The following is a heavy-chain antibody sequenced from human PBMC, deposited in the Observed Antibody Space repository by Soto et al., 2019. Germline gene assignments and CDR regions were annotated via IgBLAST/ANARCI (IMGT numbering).Heavy chain of an antibody. J-gene: IGHJ3*01. Sequence: WRSLRLSCAASGFMCSSCSMNWVRQAPWPSLEWVSSISSGSSYIYYADSVKGRFTISRDNAKNSLYLQMNSLRSEDTAGYYCARPHVDSSGDYEHAFELWGHGTMVTVS. D-gene: IGHD3-22*01. CDR2: ISSGSSYI. CDR3: ARPHVDSSGDYEHAFEL. V-gene: IGHV3-21*01. CDR1: GFMCSSCS.